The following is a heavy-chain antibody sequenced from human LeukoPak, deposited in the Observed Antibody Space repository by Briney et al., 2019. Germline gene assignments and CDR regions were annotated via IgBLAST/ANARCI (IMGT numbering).Heavy chain of an antibody. D-gene: IGHD2-2*01. Sequence: ASVKVSCKASGYXFTSYYIHWVRQAPGQGLEWMGIINPSGGSTTYAQKFQGRLTMTRDTSTSTVYMELSSLRSEDTAVYCCARSSSTYFDYWGQGTLVTVSS. CDR3: ARSSSTYFDY. CDR1: GYXFTSYY. V-gene: IGHV1-46*01. J-gene: IGHJ4*02. CDR2: INPSGGST.